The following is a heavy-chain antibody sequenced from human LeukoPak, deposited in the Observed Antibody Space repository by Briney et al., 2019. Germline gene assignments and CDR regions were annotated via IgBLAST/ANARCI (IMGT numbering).Heavy chain of an antibody. J-gene: IGHJ4*02. V-gene: IGHV4-39*01. CDR3: ARRTVTVTNFDY. CDR2: IYYSGST. Sequence: SETLSLTCTASGGSISNSSYYWGWIRQPPGKGLEWIGSIYYSGSTYYNPSLKSRVTISVDTSKNQFSLKLSSVTAADTAVYYCARRTVTVTNFDYWGQGTLVTVSS. CDR1: GGSISNSSYY. D-gene: IGHD4-17*01.